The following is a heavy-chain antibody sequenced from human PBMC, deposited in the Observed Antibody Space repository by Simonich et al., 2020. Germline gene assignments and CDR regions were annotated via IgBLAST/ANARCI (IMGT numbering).Heavy chain of an antibody. CDR1: GFTFRSYW. CDR3: ARDYSNYDAFDI. D-gene: IGHD4-4*01. CDR2: IKSDGSST. J-gene: IGHJ3*02. V-gene: IGHV3-74*01. Sequence: EVQLVESGGGLVQPGGSLRLSCAASGFTFRSYWMHWVRQAPGKGLVWVSRIKSDGSSTSYADSVKGRFTISRDNAKNTLYLQMNSLRAEDTAVYYCARDYSNYDAFDIWGQGTMVTVSS.